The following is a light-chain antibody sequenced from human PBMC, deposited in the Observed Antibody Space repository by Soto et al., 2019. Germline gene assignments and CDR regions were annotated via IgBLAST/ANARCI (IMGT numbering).Light chain of an antibody. CDR3: MQSTQFPQT. V-gene: IGKV2-24*01. J-gene: IGKJ2*01. Sequence: DIVMTQTPLSLPVTLGQPASISCRSSQTFVHSDGNTYLSWLQQRPGQPPRLLIYKNSDRFTGVPDRFSGSGAGTDFTLNISRVEAEDVGVYYCMQSTQFPQTLGQGTKLEIK. CDR1: QTFVHSDGNTY. CDR2: KNS.